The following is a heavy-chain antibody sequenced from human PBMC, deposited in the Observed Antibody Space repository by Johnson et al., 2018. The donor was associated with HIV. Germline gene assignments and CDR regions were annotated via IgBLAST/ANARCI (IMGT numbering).Heavy chain of an antibody. CDR1: GFTFSSYA. CDR3: ARDRIVGADYDAFDI. CDR2: ISYDGSNK. D-gene: IGHD1-26*01. Sequence: QVQLVESGGGVVQPGRSLRLSCAASGFTFSSYAMDWVRQAPGKGLEWVAVISYDGSNKYYADSVKGRFTISRDNSKNTLYLQMNSLRAEDTAVYHCARDRIVGADYDAFDIWGQGTMVTVSS. V-gene: IGHV3-30*04. J-gene: IGHJ3*02.